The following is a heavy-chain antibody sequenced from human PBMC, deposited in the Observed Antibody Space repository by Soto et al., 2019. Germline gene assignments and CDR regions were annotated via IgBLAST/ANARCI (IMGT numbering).Heavy chain of an antibody. V-gene: IGHV1-18*01. Sequence: ASVKVSCKASGYTFTSYGISWVRQAPGQGLEWMGWISAYNGNTNYAQKLQGRVTMTTDTSTSTAYMELRSLRSDDTAVYYCARDRAASYYDFWSGYPNFDYWGQGTLVTVS. CDR2: ISAYNGNT. CDR1: GYTFTSYG. CDR3: ARDRAASYYDFWSGYPNFDY. J-gene: IGHJ4*02. D-gene: IGHD3-3*01.